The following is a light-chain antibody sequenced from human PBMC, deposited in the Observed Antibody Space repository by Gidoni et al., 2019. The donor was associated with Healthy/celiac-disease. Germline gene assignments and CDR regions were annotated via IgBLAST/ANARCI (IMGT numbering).Light chain of an antibody. Sequence: DIVMTPSPLSLPVTPGEPASISCRASQSLLQSNGYNYLDSYLQKPGQSPQLLIYLGSNRASGVPDRFSGSGSGTDFTLKISRVEAEDVGVYYCMQALQTPLFTFGPGTKVDIK. CDR3: MQALQTPLFT. J-gene: IGKJ3*01. CDR2: LGS. V-gene: IGKV2-28*01. CDR1: QSLLQSNGYNY.